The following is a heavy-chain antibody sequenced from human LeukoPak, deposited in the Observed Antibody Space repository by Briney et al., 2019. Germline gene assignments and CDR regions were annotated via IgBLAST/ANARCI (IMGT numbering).Heavy chain of an antibody. J-gene: IGHJ4*02. CDR3: ARWDGGSAAAELDY. CDR2: ISSSSSYT. D-gene: IGHD6-25*01. CDR1: GFTFSDHY. Sequence: GGSLRLSCAASGFTFSDHYMNWIRQSPGKGLECVSYISSSSSYTNYADSVKGRFTISRDNAKNSLYLQMNSLRAEETAVYYCARWDGGSAAAELDYWGQGTLVTVSS. V-gene: IGHV3-11*06.